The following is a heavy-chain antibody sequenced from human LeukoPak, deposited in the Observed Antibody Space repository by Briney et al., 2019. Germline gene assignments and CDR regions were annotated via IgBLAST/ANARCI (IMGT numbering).Heavy chain of an antibody. CDR2: IYGAGST. D-gene: IGHD3-22*01. CDR1: GFTVSSNY. V-gene: IGHV3-66*01. Sequence: GFLRLSCAASGFTVSSNYMSWVRQAPGKGLGWVSVIYGAGSTYYADSVKGRFTISRDNSKNTLYLQMNRLRAEDTAVYYCTRDRYSSSGYSDYWGQGTLVTVSS. J-gene: IGHJ4*02. CDR3: TRDRYSSSGYSDY.